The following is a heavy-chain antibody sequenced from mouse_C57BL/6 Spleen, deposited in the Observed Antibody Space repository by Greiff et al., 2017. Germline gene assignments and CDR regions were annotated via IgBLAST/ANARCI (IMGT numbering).Heavy chain of an antibody. CDR2: INYDGSST. CDR3: AREGDWDLYFDY. Sequence: EVHLVESEGGLVQPGSSMKLSCTASGFTFSDYYMAWVRQVPEKGLEWVANINYDGSSTYYLDSLKSRFIISRDNAKNILYLQMSSLKSEDTATYYCAREGDWDLYFDYWGQGTTLTVSS. D-gene: IGHD4-1*01. CDR1: GFTFSDYY. J-gene: IGHJ2*01. V-gene: IGHV5-16*01.